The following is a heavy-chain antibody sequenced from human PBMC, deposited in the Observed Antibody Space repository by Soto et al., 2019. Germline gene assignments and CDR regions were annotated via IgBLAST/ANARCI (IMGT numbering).Heavy chain of an antibody. CDR2: LYHSGST. CDR3: ARAETAHGRNSLRSYFAL. Sequence: QVQLQESGPGLVKPSGTLSLTCTVSGGSISTTNWWTWVRQPPGKGLQWIGELYHSGSTNYSPPLTRRVPTPVATSNNQLSLKPTPVTPPDTAVYYCARAETAHGRNSLRSYFALSRRATLLTLSS. J-gene: IGHJ2*01. V-gene: IGHV4-4*02. D-gene: IGHD4-4*01. CDR1: GGSISTTNW.